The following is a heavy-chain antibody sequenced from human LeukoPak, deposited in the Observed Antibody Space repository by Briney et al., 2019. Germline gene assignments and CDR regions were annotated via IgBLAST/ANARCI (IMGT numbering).Heavy chain of an antibody. D-gene: IGHD5-12*01. J-gene: IGHJ4*02. CDR3: ARDKAAYDELHY. V-gene: IGHV4-31*03. CDR2: IYSSGST. CDR1: DGLISRGTYY. Sequence: SETLSLTCNVSDGLISRGTYYCTWIPQHPGQGLEWIGYIYSSGSTYYNPSLKSRVTKSVDTSKNQFSLKLSSVNVADTAVYYCARDKAAYDELHYGGQGTLVTVSS.